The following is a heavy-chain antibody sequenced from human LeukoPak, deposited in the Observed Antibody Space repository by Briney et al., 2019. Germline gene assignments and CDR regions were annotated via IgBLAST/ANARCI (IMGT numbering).Heavy chain of an antibody. CDR3: ARAGVGVVTYYFDY. V-gene: IGHV4-61*02. CDR1: GGSISSGSYY. Sequence: KPSETLSLTCTVSGGSISSGSYYWSWIRQPAGKGLEWIGRIYTSGSTNYNPSLKSRVTISVDTSKNQFSLKLSSVTAADTAVYYCARAGVGVVTYYFDYWGQGTLVTVSS. D-gene: IGHD3-3*01. CDR2: IYTSGST. J-gene: IGHJ4*02.